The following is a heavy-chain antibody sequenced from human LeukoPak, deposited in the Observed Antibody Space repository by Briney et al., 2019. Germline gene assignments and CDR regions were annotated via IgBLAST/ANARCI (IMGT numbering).Heavy chain of an antibody. Sequence: GGSLRLSCAASGFTFSSYAMSWVRQAPGKGLEWVSAISGSGGSTYYADSVKGRFTISRDNSKNTLYLQMNSLRAEDTAVYYCAKDRSTGIAAADSLGYWGQGTLVTVSS. CDR2: ISGSGGST. V-gene: IGHV3-23*01. D-gene: IGHD6-13*01. J-gene: IGHJ4*02. CDR3: AKDRSTGIAAADSLGY. CDR1: GFTFSSYA.